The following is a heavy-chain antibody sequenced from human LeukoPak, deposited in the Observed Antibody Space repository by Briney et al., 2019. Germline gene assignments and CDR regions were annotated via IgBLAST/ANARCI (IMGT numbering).Heavy chain of an antibody. CDR1: GFTFSDYY. CDR2: ISSSSSYT. D-gene: IGHD3-10*01. J-gene: IGHJ5*02. V-gene: IGHV3-11*03. CDR3: SSGSNWFDP. Sequence: GGSLRLSCAASGFTFSDYYMSWIRQAPGKGLEWVSYISSSSSYTNYADSVKGRFTISRDNAKNSLYLQMNSLRAEDTAVYYCSSGSNWFDPWGQGTLVTVSS.